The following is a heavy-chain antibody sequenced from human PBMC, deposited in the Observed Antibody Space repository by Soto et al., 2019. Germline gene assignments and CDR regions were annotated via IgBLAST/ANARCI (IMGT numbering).Heavy chain of an antibody. D-gene: IGHD6-19*01. CDR3: ARDRFNGVADIINWFDP. V-gene: IGHV3-48*03. J-gene: IGHJ5*02. CDR2: ISGSGSTI. Sequence: PGGSLRLSCAASGFTFSSYEMNWVRQAPGKGLEWVSYISGSGSTIYYADSVKGRFTISRDNAKNSLYLQMNSLRAEDTAVYYCARDRFNGVADIINWFDPWGQGTLVTVSS. CDR1: GFTFSSYE.